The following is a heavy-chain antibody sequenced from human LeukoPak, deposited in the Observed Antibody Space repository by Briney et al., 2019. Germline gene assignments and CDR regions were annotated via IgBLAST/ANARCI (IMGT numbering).Heavy chain of an antibody. Sequence: SETLSLTCAVSGYSISSGHFWGWIRQPPGKGLEWIGNIYHIGSTYYNPSLKSRVTISVDTSKNQFSLELSSVTAAGTAVYYCARSNPPYYDFWSGYYRYYYMDVWGKGTTVTVSS. CDR2: IYHIGST. CDR3: ARSNPPYYDFWSGYYRYYYMDV. CDR1: GYSISSGHF. D-gene: IGHD3-3*01. J-gene: IGHJ6*03. V-gene: IGHV4-38-2*01.